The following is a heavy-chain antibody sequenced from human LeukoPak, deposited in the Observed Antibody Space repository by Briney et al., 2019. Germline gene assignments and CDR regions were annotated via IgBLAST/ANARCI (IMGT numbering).Heavy chain of an antibody. CDR3: AKDYYDSSGYPLPFDI. V-gene: IGHV3-66*02. CDR2: IYSGGST. D-gene: IGHD3-22*01. Sequence: PGGSLRLSCAASEFSVGSNYMTWVRQAPGKGLEWVSLIYSGGSTYYADSVKGRFTISRDNSKNTLYLQMNSLRAEDTAVYYCAKDYYDSSGYPLPFDIWGQGTMVTVSS. J-gene: IGHJ3*02. CDR1: EFSVGSNY.